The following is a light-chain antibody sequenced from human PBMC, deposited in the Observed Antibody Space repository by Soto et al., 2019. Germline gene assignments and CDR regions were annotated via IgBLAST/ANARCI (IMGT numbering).Light chain of an antibody. CDR1: SSDVGGYNY. Sequence: QSVLTQPPSASGSPGQSVTISCTGTSSDVGGYNYVSWYQQHPGKAPKLMIYEVSKRPSGVPDRFSGSNSGNTASLTVSGLQGEDEADYYWSSFAGSNGVFGAGTKVTVL. V-gene: IGLV2-8*01. J-gene: IGLJ1*01. CDR2: EVS. CDR3: SSFAGSNGV.